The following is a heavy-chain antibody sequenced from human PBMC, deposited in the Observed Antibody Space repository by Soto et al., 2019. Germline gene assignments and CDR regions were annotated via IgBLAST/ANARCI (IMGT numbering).Heavy chain of an antibody. D-gene: IGHD3-10*01. CDR2: INHSGST. CDR3: ARHVLLWFGELPNTPYYYYGMDV. J-gene: IGHJ6*02. V-gene: IGHV4-34*01. Sequence: SETLSLTCAVYGGSFSGYYWSWIRQPPGKGLEWIGEINHSGSTNYNPSLKSRVTISVDTSKNQFSLKLSSVTAADTAVYYCARHVLLWFGELPNTPYYYYGMDVWGQGTTVTVSS. CDR1: GGSFSGYY.